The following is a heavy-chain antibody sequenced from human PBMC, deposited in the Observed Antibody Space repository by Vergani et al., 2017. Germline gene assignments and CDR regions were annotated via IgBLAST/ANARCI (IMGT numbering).Heavy chain of an antibody. Sequence: EVQLVQSGAEVKKPGESLKISCKGSGYSFTSYWIGWVRQMPGKGLEWMGIIYPGDSDTRYSPSFQGQVTISADKSIHTAYLQWSSLKASDTAMYYCARHVSIMITFERLDDWFDPWGQGTLVTVSS. V-gene: IGHV5-51*01. D-gene: IGHD3-16*01. CDR3: ARHVSIMITFERLDDWFDP. CDR2: IYPGDSDT. CDR1: GYSFTSYW. J-gene: IGHJ5*02.